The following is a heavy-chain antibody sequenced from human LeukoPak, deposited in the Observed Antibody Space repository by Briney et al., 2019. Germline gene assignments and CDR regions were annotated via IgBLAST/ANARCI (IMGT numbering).Heavy chain of an antibody. D-gene: IGHD2-2*02. CDR2: ISGSGGST. J-gene: IGHJ6*03. V-gene: IGHV3-23*01. CDR1: GFTFSSYA. CDR3: AKASSSYCSSTSCYIWYYYYMDV. Sequence: GGSLRLSCAASGFTFSSYAMSWVRQAPGKGLEWVSAISGSGGSTYYADSVKGRFTISRDNSKNTLYLQMNSLRAEDTAVYYCAKASSSYCSSTSCYIWYYYYMDVWGKGTTVTVSS.